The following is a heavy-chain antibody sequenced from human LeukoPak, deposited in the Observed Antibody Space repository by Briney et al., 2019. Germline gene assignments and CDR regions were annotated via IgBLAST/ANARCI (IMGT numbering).Heavy chain of an antibody. CDR1: GYTFTCYY. CDR2: INPNSGGT. V-gene: IGHV1-2*02. J-gene: IGHJ4*02. Sequence: AAVKVSCKASGYTFTCYYMHWVRQAPGQGREWMGWINPNSGGTNYAQKFQGRVTMPRDTSISTAYMELSRLRSDDTAVYYCARAEFSVAGDLVDYWGQGTLVTVSS. D-gene: IGHD6-19*01. CDR3: ARAEFSVAGDLVDY.